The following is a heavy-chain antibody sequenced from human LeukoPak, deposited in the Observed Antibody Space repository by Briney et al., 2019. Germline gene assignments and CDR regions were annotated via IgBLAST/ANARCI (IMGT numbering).Heavy chain of an antibody. J-gene: IGHJ6*02. CDR2: INPAGGST. CDR1: GYTFTSYY. Sequence: RASVKVSCTASGYTFTSYYIHWVRQAPGQGLEWMGIINPAGGSTTYAQKFQGSGLTLTRDTSTSTVYMELSSLRSDDTAVYYCARDFLIWGAAVGSAIDYYYGMDVWGQGTTVTVSS. D-gene: IGHD6-13*01. V-gene: IGHV1-46*01. CDR3: ARDFLIWGAAVGSAIDYYYGMDV.